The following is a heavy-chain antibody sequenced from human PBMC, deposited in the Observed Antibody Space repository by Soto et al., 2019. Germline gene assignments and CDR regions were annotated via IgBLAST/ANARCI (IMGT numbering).Heavy chain of an antibody. Sequence: QLQLQESGPGLVKPSEILSLTCTVSGGSISSSSYYWGWIRQPPGKGLEWIGSIYYSGSTYYNPSLKSRVTISVDTSKNQFSLKLSSVTAADTAVYYCARHPTSPGVGATIFDYWGQGTLVTVSS. CDR3: ARHPTSPGVGATIFDY. J-gene: IGHJ4*02. CDR2: IYYSGST. D-gene: IGHD1-26*01. V-gene: IGHV4-39*01. CDR1: GGSISSSSYY.